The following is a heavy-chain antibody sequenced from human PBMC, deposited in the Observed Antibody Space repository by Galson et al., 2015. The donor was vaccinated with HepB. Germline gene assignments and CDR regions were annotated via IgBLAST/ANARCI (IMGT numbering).Heavy chain of an antibody. V-gene: IGHV3-30*18. D-gene: IGHD1-26*01. Sequence: SLRLSCAASGFTFGSYGIHWVRQAPGKGLEWVAVISYDGSNKYYADSVKGRFTISRDNSKNTLYLQMNSLRGEDTAVYYCAKDLFLGESSGSPDYWGQGTLVTVSA. CDR3: AKDLFLGESSGSPDY. CDR2: ISYDGSNK. CDR1: GFTFGSYG. J-gene: IGHJ4*02.